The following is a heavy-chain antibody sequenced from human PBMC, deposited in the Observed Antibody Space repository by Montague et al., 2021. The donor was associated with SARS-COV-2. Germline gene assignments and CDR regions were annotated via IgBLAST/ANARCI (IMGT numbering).Heavy chain of an antibody. Sequence: SETLSLTCTVSGGSISSCYWSWIRQPAGKGLEWIGRIYTSGSTNYNPSLKSRVTMSVDTSKNQFSLKLSSVTAADTAVYYCAREAGITIFGVAPAGYYYYMDVWGKGTTVTVSS. D-gene: IGHD3-3*01. V-gene: IGHV4-4*07. CDR2: IYTSGST. CDR3: AREAGITIFGVAPAGYYYYMDV. CDR1: GGSISSCY. J-gene: IGHJ6*03.